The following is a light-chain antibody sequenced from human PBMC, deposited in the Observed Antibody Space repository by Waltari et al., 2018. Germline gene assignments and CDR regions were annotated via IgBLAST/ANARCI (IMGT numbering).Light chain of an antibody. CDR1: NSDVGGYDR. J-gene: IGLJ3*02. CDR3: CSFAGSNTWV. CDR2: ADT. Sequence: QSALTQPASVSGSPGQSITISCTGTNSDVGGYDRVSWYQQHPDKAPKVMIYADTKRPSGVSYRFSGSKSGNTASLTISGLQAEDEADYYCCSFAGSNTWVFGGGTKLTVL. V-gene: IGLV2-23*01.